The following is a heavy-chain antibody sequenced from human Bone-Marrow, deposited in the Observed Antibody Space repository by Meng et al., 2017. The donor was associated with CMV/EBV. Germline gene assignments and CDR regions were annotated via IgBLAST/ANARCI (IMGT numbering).Heavy chain of an antibody. CDR3: AKEAPYNWNTFDI. Sequence: ETLSLTCAASGFTFSSYSMNWVRQAPGKGLEWVSFISSSTSTIYYADSVKGRFTISRDNAKNSLYLQMNSLRAEDTAVYYCAKEAPYNWNTFDIWGQGTMVTVSS. J-gene: IGHJ3*02. D-gene: IGHD1/OR15-1a*01. V-gene: IGHV3-48*04. CDR2: ISSSTSTI. CDR1: GFTFSSYS.